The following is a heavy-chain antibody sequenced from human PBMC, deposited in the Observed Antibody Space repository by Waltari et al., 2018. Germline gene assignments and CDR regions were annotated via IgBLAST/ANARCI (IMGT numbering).Heavy chain of an antibody. V-gene: IGHV3-30-3*01. J-gene: IGHJ4*02. Sequence: QVQLVESGGGVVQPGRSLRLSCAASGSTFSRYAMHWVRQAPGKGLELVAVISYDGSNKYYADSVKGRFTISRDNSKNTLYLQMNSLRAEDTAVYYCARESEAARPKYFDYWGQGTLVTVSS. D-gene: IGHD6-6*01. CDR2: ISYDGSNK. CDR1: GSTFSRYA. CDR3: ARESEAARPKYFDY.